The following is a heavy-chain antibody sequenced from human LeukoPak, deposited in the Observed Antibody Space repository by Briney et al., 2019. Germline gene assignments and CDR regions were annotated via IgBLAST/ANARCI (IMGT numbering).Heavy chain of an antibody. CDR3: AKDTVTYGDYAPAYVY. J-gene: IGHJ4*02. Sequence: PGGSLRLSCAASGFTFSSYAMTWVRQAPGKGLEWVSTLIGSGSSTYYADSVKGRSTISRDNSKNTLYLQMNSLRAEDTAVYYCAKDTVTYGDYAPAYVYWGQGTLVTVSS. CDR2: LIGSGSST. D-gene: IGHD4-17*01. V-gene: IGHV3-23*01. CDR1: GFTFSSYA.